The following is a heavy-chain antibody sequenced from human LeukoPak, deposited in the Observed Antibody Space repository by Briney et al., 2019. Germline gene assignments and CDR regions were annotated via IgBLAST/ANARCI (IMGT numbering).Heavy chain of an antibody. CDR3: AGGYIYFDY. J-gene: IGHJ4*02. V-gene: IGHV4-59*08. Sequence: SETLSLTCTVSGGSISSYYWSWTRQPPGKGLEWIGYIYYSGSTKYNPFLKSRVTISVDTSKNQFSLKLSSVTAADTAVYYCAGGYIYFDYWGQGTLVTVSS. CDR2: IYYSGST. CDR1: GGSISSYY. D-gene: IGHD3-22*01.